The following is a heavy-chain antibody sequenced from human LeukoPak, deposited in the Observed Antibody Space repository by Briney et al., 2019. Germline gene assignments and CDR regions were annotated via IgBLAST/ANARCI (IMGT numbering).Heavy chain of an antibody. J-gene: IGHJ4*02. CDR1: GGSISSRSYY. D-gene: IGHD2-2*01. CDR2: ISYSGST. Sequence: SETLSLTCTVSGGSISSRSYYWGWSRQPPGKGLEWIGTISYSGSTYYNPSLKSRVTISVDTSKNQFSLKLSSVTAADTAVYYCARGVPATAFDYWGQGTLVTVSS. CDR3: ARGVPATAFDY. V-gene: IGHV4-39*01.